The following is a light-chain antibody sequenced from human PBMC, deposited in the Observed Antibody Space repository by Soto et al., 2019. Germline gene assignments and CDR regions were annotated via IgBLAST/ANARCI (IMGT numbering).Light chain of an antibody. V-gene: IGKV3-20*01. CDR1: QSVSSSY. J-gene: IGKJ4*01. CDR3: QQYGSSPLT. Sequence: EIVLTQSPGTLSLSPGERATLSCRAIQSVSSSYLAWYQQKPGQAPRLLIYGASSRATSIPDRFSGSGSGTDFTLTISRLEPEDFAVYYCQQYGSSPLTFGGGTKVEIK. CDR2: GAS.